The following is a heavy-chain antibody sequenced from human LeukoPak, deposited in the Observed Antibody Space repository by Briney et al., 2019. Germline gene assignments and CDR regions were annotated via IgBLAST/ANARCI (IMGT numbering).Heavy chain of an antibody. J-gene: IGHJ4*02. CDR2: ISGSGGST. CDR1: GFTFNSYA. Sequence: PGGSLRLSCAASGFTFNSYAMIWVRQAPGKGLEWVSAISGSGGSTYYADSVKGRFTISGDNSKNTLYLQMNSLRAEDTAIYYCARDERLLSFLKWGQGTLVTVSS. D-gene: IGHD3-3*01. V-gene: IGHV3-23*01. CDR3: ARDERLLSFLK.